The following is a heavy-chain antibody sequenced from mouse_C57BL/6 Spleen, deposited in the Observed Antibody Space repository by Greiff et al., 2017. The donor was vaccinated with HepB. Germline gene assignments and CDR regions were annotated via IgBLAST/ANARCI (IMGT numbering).Heavy chain of an antibody. CDR1: GYTFTDYY. D-gene: IGHD3-3*01. J-gene: IGHJ2*01. CDR2: INPNNGGT. CDR3: ARRGDLLFDY. Sequence: EVQLQQSGPELVKPGASVKISCKASGYTFTDYYMNWVKQSHGKSLEWIGDINPNNGGTSYNQKFKGKATLTVDKSSSTAYMELRSLTSEDSAVYYCARRGDLLFDYWGQGTTLTVSS. V-gene: IGHV1-26*01.